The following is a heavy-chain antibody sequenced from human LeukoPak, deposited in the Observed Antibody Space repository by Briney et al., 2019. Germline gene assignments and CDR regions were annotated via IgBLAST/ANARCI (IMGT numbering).Heavy chain of an antibody. CDR1: GGSISSGDYY. CDR2: IYYSGST. CDR3: ASGSGYDLGDY. D-gene: IGHD5-12*01. V-gene: IGHV4-30-4*01. Sequence: PSETLSLTCTVSGGSISSGDYYWSWIRQPPGKGLEWIGYIYYSGSTYYNPSLKSRVTIPVDTSKNQFSLKLSSVTAADTAVYYCASGSGYDLGDYWGQGTLVTVSS. J-gene: IGHJ4*02.